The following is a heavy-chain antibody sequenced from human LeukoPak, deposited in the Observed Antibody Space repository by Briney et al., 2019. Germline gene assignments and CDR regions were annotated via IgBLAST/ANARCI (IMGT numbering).Heavy chain of an antibody. CDR3: ARVGGYSGYEPFDY. Sequence: ASLKVSCKASGYTFTGYYMHWVRQAPGQGLEWMGGINPNSGGTNYAQKFQGRVTMTRDASISTAYMELSRLRSDDTAVYYCARVGGYSGYEPFDYWGQGTLVTVSS. CDR1: GYTFTGYY. J-gene: IGHJ4*02. V-gene: IGHV1-2*02. D-gene: IGHD5-12*01. CDR2: INPNSGGT.